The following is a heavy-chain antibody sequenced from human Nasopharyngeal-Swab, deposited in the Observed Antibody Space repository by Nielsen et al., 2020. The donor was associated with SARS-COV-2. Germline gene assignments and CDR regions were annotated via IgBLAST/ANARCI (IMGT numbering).Heavy chain of an antibody. Sequence: WIRQPPGKGLERIGSIYYSGSTYYNPSLKSRVTISVDTSKNQFSLKLSSVTAADTAVYYCAREGAGSETIYYYYYMDVWGKGTTVTVSS. D-gene: IGHD1-14*01. V-gene: IGHV4-39*07. CDR2: IYYSGST. J-gene: IGHJ6*03. CDR3: AREGAGSETIYYYYYMDV.